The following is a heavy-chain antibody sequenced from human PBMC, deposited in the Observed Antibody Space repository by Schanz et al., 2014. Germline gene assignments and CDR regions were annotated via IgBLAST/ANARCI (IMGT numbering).Heavy chain of an antibody. Sequence: EVQLLESGGGLVQPGGSLRLSCEASGFTFSSFAMSWVRQAPGKGPEWVACIGRRGQVIYYADSMEGRFTISRDNAQNSLFLQMNSLRVEDTAIYYCAKIWKAHHLTGRPGWSDGMDVWGQGTTV. D-gene: IGHD3-3*01. CDR1: GFTFSSFA. CDR3: AKIWKAHHLTGRPGWSDGMDV. CDR2: IGRRGQVI. J-gene: IGHJ6*02. V-gene: IGHV3-23*01.